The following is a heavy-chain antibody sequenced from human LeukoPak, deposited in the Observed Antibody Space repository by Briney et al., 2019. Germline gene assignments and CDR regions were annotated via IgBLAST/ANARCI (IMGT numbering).Heavy chain of an antibody. Sequence: GGSLRLSCAASGFTFSSYAMHWVRQAPGKGLEWVAVISYDGSNKYYADSVKGRFTISRDNSTNTLYLQMNSLRAEDTAVYYCAKEDPDGRSSGWLAFDLWGRGTLVTVSS. CDR2: ISYDGSNK. D-gene: IGHD6-19*01. J-gene: IGHJ2*01. CDR1: GFTFSSYA. V-gene: IGHV3-30-3*01. CDR3: AKEDPDGRSSGWLAFDL.